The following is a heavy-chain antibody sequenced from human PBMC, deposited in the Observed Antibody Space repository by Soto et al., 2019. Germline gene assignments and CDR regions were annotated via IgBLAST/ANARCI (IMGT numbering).Heavy chain of an antibody. D-gene: IGHD3-10*01. CDR2: ISGSGGST. J-gene: IGHJ5*02. V-gene: IGHV3-23*01. Sequence: PGGSLRLSCAASGFTFSSYAMSWVRQAPGKGLEWVSAISGSGGSTYYADSVKGRFTISRDNSKNTLYLQMNSLRAEDTAVYYCAKLVRGITMVRGVIDPPNWFDPWGRATLVTVSS. CDR1: GFTFSSYA. CDR3: AKLVRGITMVRGVIDPPNWFDP.